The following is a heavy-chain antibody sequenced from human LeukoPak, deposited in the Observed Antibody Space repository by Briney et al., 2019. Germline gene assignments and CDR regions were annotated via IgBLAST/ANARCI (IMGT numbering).Heavy chain of an antibody. V-gene: IGHV3-23*01. CDR2: IRGSDGST. CDR3: ATSGDYYMGY. J-gene: IGHJ4*02. Sequence: PGGSLRLSCAASGFTFSSYAMSWVRQAPGMGLEWVSGIRGSDGSTYYADSVKGRFTISRDNSKNTLYLQMNSLRAEDTAVYYCATSGDYYMGYWGQGTLVTVSS. D-gene: IGHD1-26*01. CDR1: GFTFSSYA.